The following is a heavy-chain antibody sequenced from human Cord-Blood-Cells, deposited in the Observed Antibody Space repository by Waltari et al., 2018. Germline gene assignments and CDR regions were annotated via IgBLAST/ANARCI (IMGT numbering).Heavy chain of an antibody. CDR2: ISGSGGST. J-gene: IGHJ4*02. CDR1: GFTFSSYA. V-gene: IGHV3-23*01. CDR3: AKDTTIYSSSSGADY. Sequence: EVQLLESGGGLVQPGGSLRLSRAASGFTFSSYAMSWVRQAPGKGLEWVSAISGSGGSTYYADSVKGRFTISRDNSKNTLYLQMNSLRAEDTAVYYCAKDTTIYSSSSGADYWGQGTLVTVSS. D-gene: IGHD6-6*01.